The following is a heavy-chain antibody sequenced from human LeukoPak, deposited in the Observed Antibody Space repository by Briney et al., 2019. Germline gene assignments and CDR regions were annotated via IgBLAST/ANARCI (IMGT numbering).Heavy chain of an antibody. Sequence: GGSLRLSCAASGYTFSSNSMNWVRQAPGKGLEWVSYISSSGSTIYYADSVKGRFTISRDNAKNSLYLQMNSLRAEDTAVYYCARDGHYYGSGSIPFDYWGQGTLVTVSS. CDR1: GYTFSSNS. CDR3: ARDGHYYGSGSIPFDY. CDR2: ISSSGSTI. J-gene: IGHJ4*02. V-gene: IGHV3-48*04. D-gene: IGHD3-10*01.